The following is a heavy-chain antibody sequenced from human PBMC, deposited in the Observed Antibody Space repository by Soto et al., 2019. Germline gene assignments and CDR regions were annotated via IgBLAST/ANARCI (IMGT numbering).Heavy chain of an antibody. CDR2: IIPIFGTA. D-gene: IGHD3-3*01. Sequence: QVQLVQSGAEVKKPGSSVKVSCKASGGTFSSYAISWVRQAPGQGLEWMGGIIPIFGTANYAQKFQGRVTITADESTSTAYMELSSLRSEDTAVYYCARDLSSHFTIHYYGMDVWGQGTTVTVSS. J-gene: IGHJ6*02. CDR1: GGTFSSYA. V-gene: IGHV1-69*01. CDR3: ARDLSSHFTIHYYGMDV.